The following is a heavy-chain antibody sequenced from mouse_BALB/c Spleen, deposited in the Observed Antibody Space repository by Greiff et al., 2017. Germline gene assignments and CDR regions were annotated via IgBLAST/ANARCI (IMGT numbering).Heavy chain of an antibody. CDR3: ARHGGYDVGYYAMDY. J-gene: IGHJ4*01. D-gene: IGHD2-2*01. CDR2: IWSDGST. Sequence: VNVVESGPDLVAPSQSLSITCTVSGFSLTSYGVHWVRQPPGKGLEWLVVIWSDGSTTYNSALKSRLSISKDNSKSQVFLKMNSLQTDDTAMYYCARHGGYDVGYYAMDYWGQGTSVTVSS. V-gene: IGHV2-6-2*01. CDR1: GFSLTSYG.